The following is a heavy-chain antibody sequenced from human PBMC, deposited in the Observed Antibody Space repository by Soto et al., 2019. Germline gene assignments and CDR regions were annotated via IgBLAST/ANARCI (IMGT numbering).Heavy chain of an antibody. CDR3: ARSIGVVTALDY. Sequence: QVQLVQSGDEEKKPGASVKVSCKASGYTFTSYAMHWVRQAPGQRLEWMGWINAGNGNTKYSQKFQGRVTITRDTSASTAYMELSSLRSEDTAVYYCARSIGVVTALDYWGQGTLVTVSS. D-gene: IGHD2-21*02. CDR1: GYTFTSYA. V-gene: IGHV1-3*05. J-gene: IGHJ4*02. CDR2: INAGNGNT.